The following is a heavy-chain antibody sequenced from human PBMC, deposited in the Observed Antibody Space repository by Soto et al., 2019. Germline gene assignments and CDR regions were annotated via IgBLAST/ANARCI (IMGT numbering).Heavy chain of an antibody. CDR3: AKDAPPYYDSSGNDEAFDI. CDR2: ISGSGGST. J-gene: IGHJ3*02. D-gene: IGHD3-22*01. CDR1: GFTFSSYA. V-gene: IGHV3-23*01. Sequence: GGSLRLSCAASGFTFSSYAMSWVRQAPGKGLEWVSAISGSGGSTYYADSVKGRFTISRDNSKNTLYLQMNSLRAEDTAVYYCAKDAPPYYDSSGNDEAFDIWGQGTMVTVSS.